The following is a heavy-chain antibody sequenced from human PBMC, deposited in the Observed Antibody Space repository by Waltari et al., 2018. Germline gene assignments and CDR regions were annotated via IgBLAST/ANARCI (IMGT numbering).Heavy chain of an antibody. CDR2: ISYDGSNK. Sequence: QVQLVESGGGVVQPGRSLRLSCAASGFTFSSYAMHLVRPAPGKGLEWVAVISYDGSNKYYADSVKGRFTISRDNSKNTLYLQMNSLRAEDTAVYYCARGPAVAGTGDNWFDPWGQGTLVTVSS. J-gene: IGHJ5*02. CDR3: ARGPAVAGTGDNWFDP. CDR1: GFTFSSYA. D-gene: IGHD6-19*01. V-gene: IGHV3-30-3*01.